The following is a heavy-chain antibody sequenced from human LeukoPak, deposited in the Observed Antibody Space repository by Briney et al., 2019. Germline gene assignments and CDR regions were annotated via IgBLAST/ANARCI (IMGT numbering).Heavy chain of an antibody. CDR3: ARDGSPYYYYMDV. D-gene: IGHD3-10*01. V-gene: IGHV4-39*07. J-gene: IGHJ6*03. Sequence: PGGSLRLSCSASGFTFSSYWMHWVRQAPGKGLEWIGSIYYSGSTYYNPSLKSQVTMSVDTSKNQFSLKLSSVTAADTAVYYCARDGSPYYYYMDVWGKGTTVTISS. CDR1: GFTFSSYW. CDR2: IYYSGST.